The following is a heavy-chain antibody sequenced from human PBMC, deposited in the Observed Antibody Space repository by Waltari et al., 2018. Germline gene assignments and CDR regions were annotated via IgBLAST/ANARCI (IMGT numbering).Heavy chain of an antibody. V-gene: IGHV3-7*01. D-gene: IGHD4-17*01. Sequence: EVQLVESGGGLVQPGGSLRLSCAASGFTFSRSWMSWVRQAPGKGLEWVANINEDASVKDYVDSVKGRFTISRDNAKNSLYLQMNSLRVEDTAVYFCAHDYGDSGRTYWGQGTLVTVSS. J-gene: IGHJ4*02. CDR1: GFTFSRSW. CDR3: AHDYGDSGRTY. CDR2: INEDASVK.